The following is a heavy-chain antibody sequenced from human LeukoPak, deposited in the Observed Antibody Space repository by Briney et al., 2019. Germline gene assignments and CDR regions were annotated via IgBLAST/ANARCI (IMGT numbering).Heavy chain of an antibody. V-gene: IGHV1-2*02. CDR2: INPNSGGT. J-gene: IGHJ4*02. CDR1: GYTFTVYY. Sequence: GASATVSCKFSGYTFTVYYMHWVRQAPGQGLDWLGWINPNSGGTNYAQNFQGRVTMTRDMSISTAYMELSRLRSDDTAVYYCARDQGHGGNSWDYWGQGTLVTVSS. D-gene: IGHD4-23*01. CDR3: ARDQGHGGNSWDY.